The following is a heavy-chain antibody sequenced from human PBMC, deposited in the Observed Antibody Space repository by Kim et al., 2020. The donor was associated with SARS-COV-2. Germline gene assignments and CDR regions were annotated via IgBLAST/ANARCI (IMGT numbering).Heavy chain of an antibody. D-gene: IGHD2-21*01. V-gene: IGHV3-23*01. CDR1: GFTFANFA. CDR3: ARVGGDGRAYFDS. CDR2: ISGSGGAA. J-gene: IGHJ4*02. Sequence: GGSLRLSCAASGFTFANFAMSWVRRDPGKGLEWVSTISGSGGAAYSADSVKGRFTISRDSSNNTLFLQMISLRVDDTAIYYCARVGGDGRAYFDSWGQG.